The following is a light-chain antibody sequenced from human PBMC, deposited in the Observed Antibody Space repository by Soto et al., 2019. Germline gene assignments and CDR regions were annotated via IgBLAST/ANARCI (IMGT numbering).Light chain of an antibody. CDR2: DFT. V-gene: IGLV2-11*01. CDR3: CSYAGNYTLI. Sequence: QSVLTQPRSVSGSPGQSVTISCTGSSSDVGSHNYVSWYQQHPGKAPKLIIYDFTKRPSGVPDRFSVYKSGNTASLTISGLQAEDEADYHCCSYAGNYTLIFGGGTKLTVL. CDR1: SSDVGSHNY. J-gene: IGLJ2*01.